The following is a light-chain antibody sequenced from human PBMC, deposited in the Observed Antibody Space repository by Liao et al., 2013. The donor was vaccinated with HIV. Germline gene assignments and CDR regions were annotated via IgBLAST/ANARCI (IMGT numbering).Light chain of an antibody. V-gene: IGLV3-1*01. J-gene: IGLJ1*01. CDR1: KLGDKY. Sequence: YELTQPSSVSVSPGQTASVTCSGDKLGDKYVSWYQQKPGQSPILVIYEDTKRPSGIPERFSGSSSGTTVTLTVSGAQVEDEGDYYCQVWDSSSDHPYVFGTGTKVTVL. CDR2: EDT. CDR3: QVWDSSSDHPYV.